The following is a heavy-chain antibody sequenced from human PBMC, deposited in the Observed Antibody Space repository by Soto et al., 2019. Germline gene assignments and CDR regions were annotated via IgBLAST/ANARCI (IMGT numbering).Heavy chain of an antibody. V-gene: IGHV1-8*01. CDR1: GYTFTSYD. D-gene: IGHD6-19*01. CDR3: ARGGLEQWLVGGGAYGY. CDR2: MNPNSGNT. J-gene: IGHJ4*02. Sequence: QVQLVQSGAEVKKPGASVKVSCKASGYTFTSYDINWVRQATGQGLEWMGWMNPNSGNTGYAQKFQGRVTMTRNTSTSTAYMELSSLRYEDTAVYYCARGGLEQWLVGGGAYGYWGQGTLVTVSS.